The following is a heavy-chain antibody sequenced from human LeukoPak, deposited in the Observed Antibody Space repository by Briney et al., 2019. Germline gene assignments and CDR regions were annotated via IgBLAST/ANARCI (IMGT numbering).Heavy chain of an antibody. V-gene: IGHV4-59*12. J-gene: IGHJ5*02. CDR3: ARSGSYFKWFDP. CDR2: ISYSEST. D-gene: IGHD1-26*01. Sequence: GSLRLSCAASGFTFGSYGMSWVRQAPGKGLEWIGNISYSESTNYNPSLKSRVTISVDTSKNQFSLKLTSVTAADTAVYYCARSGSYFKWFDPWGQGTLVTVSS. CDR1: GFTFGSYG.